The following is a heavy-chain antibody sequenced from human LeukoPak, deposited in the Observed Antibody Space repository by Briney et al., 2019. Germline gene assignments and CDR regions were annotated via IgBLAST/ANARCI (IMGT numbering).Heavy chain of an antibody. CDR1: GFTFSSYA. CDR3: AKEAYCSSTSCLGLLDY. D-gene: IGHD2-2*01. J-gene: IGHJ4*02. CDR2: ISGSGGST. Sequence: GGSLRLSSAASGFTFSSYAMSWVRQAPGKGLEWVSAISGSGGSTYYADSVKGRFTISRDNSENTLYLQMNSLRAEDTAVYYCAKEAYCSSTSCLGLLDYWGQGTLVTVSS. V-gene: IGHV3-23*01.